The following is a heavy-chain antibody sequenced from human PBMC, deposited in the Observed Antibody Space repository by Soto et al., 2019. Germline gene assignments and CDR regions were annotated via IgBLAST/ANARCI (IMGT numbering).Heavy chain of an antibody. V-gene: IGHV1-69*13. D-gene: IGHD6-19*01. CDR2: IIPIFGTA. J-gene: IGHJ3*02. CDR3: ARPIVRWLVPGGAFDI. Sequence: SVKVSCKASGGTLSSYAISWVRQAPGQGLEWMGGIIPIFGTANYAQKFQGRVTITADESTSTAYMELSSLRSEDTAVYYCARPIVRWLVPGGAFDIWGQGTMVTVSS. CDR1: GGTLSSYA.